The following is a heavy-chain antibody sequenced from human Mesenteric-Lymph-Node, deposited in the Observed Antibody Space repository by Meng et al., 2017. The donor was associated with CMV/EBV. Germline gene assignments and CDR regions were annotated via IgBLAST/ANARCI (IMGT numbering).Heavy chain of an antibody. CDR3: ARNDFWSGISLPDY. Sequence: ASVKVSCKTSGYTFTGHYIHWVRQAPGQGLEWMGWVNPKSGGTNYAQKFQGRVTMTRDTSISTAYMELSRLRSDDTAVYYCARNDFWSGISLPDYWGQGTLVTVSS. D-gene: IGHD3-3*01. CDR2: VNPKSGGT. J-gene: IGHJ4*02. CDR1: GYTFTGHY. V-gene: IGHV1-2*02.